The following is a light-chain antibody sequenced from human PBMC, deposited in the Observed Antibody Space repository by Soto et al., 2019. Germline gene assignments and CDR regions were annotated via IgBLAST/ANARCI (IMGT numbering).Light chain of an antibody. CDR2: ADY. J-gene: IGLJ3*02. CDR1: SSNIGTPHD. CDR3: QSFDRSQTYDNRLSGV. Sequence: QSVLTQPPSVSGAPGQRVTISCTGDSSNIGTPHDVQWYQQFPGTVPKLLIYADYERPSGVPDRFSGSKSGASAALVITGLRADDEADYYCQSFDRSQTYDNRLSGVFGGGTKLTVL. V-gene: IGLV1-40*01.